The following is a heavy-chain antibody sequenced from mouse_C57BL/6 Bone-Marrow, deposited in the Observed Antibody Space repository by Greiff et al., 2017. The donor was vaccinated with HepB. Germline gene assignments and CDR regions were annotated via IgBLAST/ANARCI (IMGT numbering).Heavy chain of an antibody. Sequence: QVQLKQSGPGLVQPSQSLSITCTVSGFSLTSYGVHWVRQPPGKGLEWLGVIWSGGSTDYNAAFISRLSISKDNSKSQVFFKMNSLQADDTAIYYCAKLIYYGYDERDYWGQGTSVTVSS. CDR3: AKLIYYGYDERDY. CDR2: IWSGGST. V-gene: IGHV2-4*01. J-gene: IGHJ4*01. D-gene: IGHD2-2*01. CDR1: GFSLTSYG.